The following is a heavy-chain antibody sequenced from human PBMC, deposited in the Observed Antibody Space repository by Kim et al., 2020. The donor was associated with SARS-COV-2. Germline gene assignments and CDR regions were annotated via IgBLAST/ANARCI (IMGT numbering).Heavy chain of an antibody. V-gene: IGHV5-51*01. Sequence: PSFQGQVTISADKSISTAYLQWSSLKASDTAIYYCARRGPYSGSSNFDYWGQGTLVTVSS. CDR3: ARRGPYSGSSNFDY. J-gene: IGHJ4*02. D-gene: IGHD1-26*01.